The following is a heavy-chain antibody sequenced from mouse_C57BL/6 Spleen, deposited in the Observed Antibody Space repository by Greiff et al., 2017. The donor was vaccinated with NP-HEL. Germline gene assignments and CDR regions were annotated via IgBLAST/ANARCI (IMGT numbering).Heavy chain of an antibody. J-gene: IGHJ4*01. CDR3: ARHCKDYAMDY. V-gene: IGHV2-2*01. Sequence: QVQLKESGPGLVQPSQCLSLSCTVSGFSFTNYGVHWVRQSPGTGLEWLGVIWSGGSTDYNAAFISRLSISNDNSKSQVFFKMNRLQAEDTAIYYCARHCKDYAMDYWGQGTSVTVSS. CDR2: IWSGGST. CDR1: GFSFTNYG.